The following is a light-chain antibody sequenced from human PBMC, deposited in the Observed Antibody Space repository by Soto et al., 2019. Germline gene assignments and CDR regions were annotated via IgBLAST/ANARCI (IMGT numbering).Light chain of an antibody. CDR3: QNHDSAPIT. CDR1: QGISNY. CDR2: AAS. Sequence: DIQITQSPSSLSASVGDRVTITCRASQGISNYLAWYQQKPGKLPKLLIYAASTLQSGVPSRFSGSGSGTDFTLTISSLQPEDVASYYCQNHDSAPITFGQGTRLEIK. J-gene: IGKJ5*01. V-gene: IGKV1-27*01.